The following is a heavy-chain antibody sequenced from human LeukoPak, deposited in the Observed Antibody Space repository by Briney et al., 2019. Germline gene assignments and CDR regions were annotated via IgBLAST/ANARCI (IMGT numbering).Heavy chain of an antibody. CDR3: ARGPSSNYYYYGMDV. V-gene: IGHV1-69*13. D-gene: IGHD6-6*01. J-gene: IGHJ6*02. Sequence: GASVKVSCKASGGTFSSYAISWVRQAPGQGLEWMGGIIPIFGTANYAQKFQGRVTITADESTSTAYMELSSLRSEDTAVYYCARGPSSNYYYYGMDVWGQGTTVTVSS. CDR1: GGTFSSYA. CDR2: IIPIFGTA.